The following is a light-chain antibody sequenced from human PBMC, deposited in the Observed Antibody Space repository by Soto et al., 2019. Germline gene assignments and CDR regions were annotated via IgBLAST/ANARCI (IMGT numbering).Light chain of an antibody. J-gene: IGKJ5*01. CDR2: GAS. CDR3: QPYNNWPRS. CDR1: QGVSSN. V-gene: IGKV3-15*01. Sequence: EIVMTQSPATLSVSPGERATLSCRASQGVSSNLAWYQQKPGQAPRLLIYGASTRATGIPARFSGSGSGTEFTLTISSLQSEDFAVYYCQPYNNWPRSFGQGTRLEIK.